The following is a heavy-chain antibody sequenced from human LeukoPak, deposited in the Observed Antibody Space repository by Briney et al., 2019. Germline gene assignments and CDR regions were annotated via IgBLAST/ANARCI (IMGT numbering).Heavy chain of an antibody. CDR3: ASFNSSGYFDY. Sequence: SQTLSLTCAVSGGSISSGGYSWSWIRQPPGKGLEWIGYIYHSGSTYYNPSLKSRVTISVDRSKDQFSLKLSSVTAADTAVYYCASFNSSGYFDYWGQGTLVTVSS. J-gene: IGHJ4*02. CDR1: GGSISSGGYS. CDR2: IYHSGST. D-gene: IGHD3-22*01. V-gene: IGHV4-30-2*01.